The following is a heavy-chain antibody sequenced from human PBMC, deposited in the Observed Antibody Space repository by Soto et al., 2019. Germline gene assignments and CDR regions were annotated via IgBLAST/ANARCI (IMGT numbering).Heavy chain of an antibody. V-gene: IGHV1-69*01. J-gene: IGHJ5*02. Sequence: VKVSCKASGGTFSSYAISWVRQAPGQGLEWMGGIIPIFGTANYAQKFQGRVTITADESTSTAYMELSSLRSEDTAVYYCARGGSSSQNWFDPWGQGTLVTVSS. CDR2: IIPIFGTA. CDR3: ARGGSSSQNWFDP. D-gene: IGHD6-13*01. CDR1: GGTFSSYA.